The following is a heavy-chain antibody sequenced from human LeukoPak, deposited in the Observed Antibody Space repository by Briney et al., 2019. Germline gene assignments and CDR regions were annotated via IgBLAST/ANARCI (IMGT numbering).Heavy chain of an antibody. Sequence: ASVKVSCKASGYTFTSYDINWVRQATGQGLEWMGWMNPNSGNTGYAQKFQGRVTMTRNTSISTAYMELSSLRSEDTAVYYCARGGHVDTTYYYYMDVWGKGTTVTVSS. J-gene: IGHJ6*03. V-gene: IGHV1-8*01. D-gene: IGHD5-18*01. CDR3: ARGGHVDTTYYYYMDV. CDR2: MNPNSGNT. CDR1: GYTFTSYD.